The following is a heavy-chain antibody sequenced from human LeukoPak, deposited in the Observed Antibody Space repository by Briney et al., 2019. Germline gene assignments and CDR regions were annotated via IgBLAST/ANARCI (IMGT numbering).Heavy chain of an antibody. Sequence: ASVKVSCKTSGYSFTNYYMHWVRQAPGQGLEWMGMINPRGGTTSQPQKFQGRVTMTRDTSTSTVYMELSSLRSEDTAVCFCARDLSGSYHMYYFDYWGQGTLVTVSS. V-gene: IGHV1-46*01. CDR2: INPRGGTT. CDR1: GYSFTNYY. D-gene: IGHD1-26*01. J-gene: IGHJ4*02. CDR3: ARDLSGSYHMYYFDY.